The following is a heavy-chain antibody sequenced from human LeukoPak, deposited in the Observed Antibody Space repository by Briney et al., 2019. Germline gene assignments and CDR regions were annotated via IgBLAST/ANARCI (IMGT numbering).Heavy chain of an antibody. CDR1: GGSISSYY. D-gene: IGHD2-15*01. V-gene: IGHV4-59*01. Sequence: PSETLSLTCTVSGGSISSYYWSWIRQPPGKGLEWIGYIYYSGSTNYNPSLKSRLTVPLDTSKNQFSLKLSSVTAADTAVYYCARTDCSGSSCYFAPWGQGILVTVSS. J-gene: IGHJ4*02. CDR3: ARTDCSGSSCYFAP. CDR2: IYYSGST.